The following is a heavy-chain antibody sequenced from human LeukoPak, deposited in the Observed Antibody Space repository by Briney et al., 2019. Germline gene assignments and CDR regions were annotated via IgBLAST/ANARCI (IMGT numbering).Heavy chain of an antibody. V-gene: IGHV3-48*02. CDR2: ISSGSGTI. CDR1: GFSFSTYS. J-gene: IGHJ4*02. D-gene: IGHD5-12*01. CDR3: ARVGIYSGYD. Sequence: GGSLRLSCAASGFSFSTYSMNWVRQAPGKGLEWVSYISSGSGTIYYADSVKGRFTISRDNAKNSLYLQTNSLRDEDTAVYYCARVGIYSGYDWGQGTLVTVSS.